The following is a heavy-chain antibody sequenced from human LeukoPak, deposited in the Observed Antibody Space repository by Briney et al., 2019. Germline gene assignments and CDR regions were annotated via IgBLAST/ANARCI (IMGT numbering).Heavy chain of an antibody. Sequence: GGSLRLSCAASGFTFSSYWMNWARQAPGKGLEWVASINHNGNENYYVDSVKGRFTISRDNAKNSLYLQMSNLRAEDTAVYCCAGGGCLDGWGQGTTVTVSS. D-gene: IGHD3-16*01. CDR1: GFTFSSYW. CDR3: AGGGCLDG. J-gene: IGHJ6*01. CDR2: INHNGNEN. V-gene: IGHV3-7*03.